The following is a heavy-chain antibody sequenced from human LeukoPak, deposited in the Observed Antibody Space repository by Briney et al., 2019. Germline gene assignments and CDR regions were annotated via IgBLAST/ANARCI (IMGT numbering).Heavy chain of an antibody. J-gene: IGHJ4*02. CDR2: ISGSGGST. Sequence: GGSLRLSCAASGFTFSSYWMSWVRQAPGKGLEWVSAISGSGGSTYYADSVKGRFTISRDNAKKSLYLQMNSLGAEDTAVYYCARGYQLISPLDYWGQGTLVTVSS. CDR1: GFTFSSYW. CDR3: ARGYQLISPLDY. D-gene: IGHD2-2*01. V-gene: IGHV3-23*01.